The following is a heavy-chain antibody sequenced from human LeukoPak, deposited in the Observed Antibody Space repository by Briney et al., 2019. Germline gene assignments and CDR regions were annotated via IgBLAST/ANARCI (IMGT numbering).Heavy chain of an antibody. J-gene: IGHJ6*02. CDR3: AGQADDSSGYYPDYYYYGMDV. V-gene: IGHV5-51*01. CDR2: IYPGDSDT. D-gene: IGHD3-22*01. Sequence: GESLKISCKGSGYSFTSYWIGWVRQMPGKGLEWMGIIYPGDSDTRYSPSFQGQVTISADKSISTAYLQWSSLKASDTAMYYCAGQADDSSGYYPDYYYYGMDVWGQGTTVTVSS. CDR1: GYSFTSYW.